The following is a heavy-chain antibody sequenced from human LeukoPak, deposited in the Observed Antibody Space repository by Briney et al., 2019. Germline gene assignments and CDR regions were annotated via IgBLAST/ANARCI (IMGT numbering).Heavy chain of an antibody. J-gene: IGHJ5*02. Sequence: SETLSLTCTVSGGSISSSSYYWGWIRQPPGKGLEWIGSIYYSGSTYYNPSLKSRVTISVDTSKNQFSLKLSSVTAADTAVYYCARRWVYPVRGVPFDPWGQGTLVTVSS. D-gene: IGHD3-10*01. V-gene: IGHV4-39*01. CDR1: GGSISSSSYY. CDR2: IYYSGST. CDR3: ARRWVYPVRGVPFDP.